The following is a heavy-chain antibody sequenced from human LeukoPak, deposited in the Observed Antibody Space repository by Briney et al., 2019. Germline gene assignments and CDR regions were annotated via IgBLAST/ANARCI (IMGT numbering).Heavy chain of an antibody. CDR3: AREMEDNPGAFDI. CDR1: GFTFSSYA. V-gene: IGHV3-23*01. Sequence: GGSLRLSCAASGFTFSSYAMSWVRQAPGKGLEWVSGISLDGATTYYAGSVEGRFTISRDNSKNTLYLQMNSLRAEDTAVYYCAREMEDNPGAFDIWGQGTMVTVSS. D-gene: IGHD1-1*01. J-gene: IGHJ3*02. CDR2: ISLDGATT.